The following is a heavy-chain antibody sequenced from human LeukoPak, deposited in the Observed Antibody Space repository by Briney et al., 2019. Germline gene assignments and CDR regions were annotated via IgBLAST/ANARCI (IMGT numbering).Heavy chain of an antibody. CDR2: INPYSGGT. Sequence: ASVKVSCKASGYSFTDFYMHWVRRAPGQGLEWMGWINPYSGGTDYAQRFQGGVTMTRDTSISTVYMDLNRLTSDDTAVYYCARGTSGNYYFFDYWGQGTLVTVSS. D-gene: IGHD1-26*01. J-gene: IGHJ4*02. V-gene: IGHV1-2*02. CDR3: ARGTSGNYYFFDY. CDR1: GYSFTDFY.